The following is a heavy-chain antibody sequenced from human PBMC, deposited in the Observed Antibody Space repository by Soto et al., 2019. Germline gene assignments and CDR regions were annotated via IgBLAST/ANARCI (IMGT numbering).Heavy chain of an antibody. J-gene: IGHJ4*02. D-gene: IGHD1-1*01. CDR3: ARTSTSVTRFDY. Sequence: QVQLQESGPGLVKPSGTLSLTCAGSGGSISTSNWWSWVRQPPGKGLEWIGEVYHSGSTNYNPSFKSRVAMSVDKSKNHFSLKLNSVTAADTALYSCARTSTSVTRFDYWGQGRLVNVSS. CDR2: VYHSGST. CDR1: GGSISTSNW. V-gene: IGHV4-4*02.